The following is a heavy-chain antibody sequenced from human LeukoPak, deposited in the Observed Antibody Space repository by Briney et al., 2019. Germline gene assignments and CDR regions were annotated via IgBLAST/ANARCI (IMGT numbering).Heavy chain of an antibody. CDR3: ARAPDYYDSSGYHNADAFDI. Sequence: GASVKVSCKASGYTFTSYGISWVRQAPGQGLEWMGWINPNSGGTNYAQKFQGRVTMTRDTSISTAYMELSRLRSDDTAVYYCARAPDYYDSSGYHNADAFDIWGQGTMVTVSS. D-gene: IGHD3-22*01. CDR2: INPNSGGT. J-gene: IGHJ3*02. CDR1: GYTFTSYG. V-gene: IGHV1-2*02.